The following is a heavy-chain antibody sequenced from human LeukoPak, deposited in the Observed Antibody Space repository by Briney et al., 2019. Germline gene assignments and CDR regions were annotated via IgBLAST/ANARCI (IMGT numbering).Heavy chain of an antibody. J-gene: IGHJ3*02. CDR2: NSDSGVNT. Sequence: GGSLRLSCAASGFTFGSYAMTWVRQAPGKGLEWVSSNSDSGVNTYYADSVKGRSTISRDNSKNTLYLQMNSLRAEDTAVYYCAKSFFPGGSSFTFDIWGQRTLVTVSS. CDR3: AKSFFPGGSSFTFDI. CDR1: GFTFGSYA. V-gene: IGHV3-23*01. D-gene: IGHD3-10*01.